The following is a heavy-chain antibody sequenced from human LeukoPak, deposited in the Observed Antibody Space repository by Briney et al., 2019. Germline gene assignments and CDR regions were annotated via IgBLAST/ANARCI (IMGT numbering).Heavy chain of an antibody. CDR3: ARDCYYYMDV. J-gene: IGHJ6*03. CDR1: GLPFSSYE. Sequence: PGGSLRLSCAASGLPFSSYEMNWVRQAAGKGLDWVSYISSSCSNIYYADSVKGPLTISSENANNSLYLQMNSLRAEDTAVYYCARDCYYYMDVWGKGTTVTISS. V-gene: IGHV3-48*03. CDR2: ISSSCSNI.